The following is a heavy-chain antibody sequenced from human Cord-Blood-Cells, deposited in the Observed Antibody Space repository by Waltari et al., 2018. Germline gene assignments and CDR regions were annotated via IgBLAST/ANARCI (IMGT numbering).Heavy chain of an antibody. J-gene: IGHJ3*02. Sequence: QLQLQESGPGLVKPSETLSLTCTVSGGSIRSSSYYWGWIRQPPGKGLEWIGSIYYSGSTYYNPSLKSRVTISVDTSKNQFSLKLSSVTAADTAVYYCAGSGSYYAFDIWGQGTMVTVSS. CDR1: GGSIRSSSYY. V-gene: IGHV4-39*01. CDR3: AGSGSYYAFDI. D-gene: IGHD1-26*01. CDR2: IYYSGST.